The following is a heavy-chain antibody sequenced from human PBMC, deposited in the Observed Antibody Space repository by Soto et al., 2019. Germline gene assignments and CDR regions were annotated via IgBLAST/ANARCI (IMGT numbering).Heavy chain of an antibody. V-gene: IGHV4-30-4*01. J-gene: IGHJ6*02. CDR3: ARGAVAGVDYGMDV. CDR2: IYSSGGT. Sequence: QVQLQESGPGLVKPSQTLSLTCTVSGGSISSGDYYWSWIRQPPGKGLEWIGYIYSSGGTNYNPSLKSRLTMSKDTSKKQFSLKLTSVTAADTAVYYCARGAVAGVDYGMDVWGRGTTVTVSS. D-gene: IGHD6-19*01. CDR1: GGSISSGDYY.